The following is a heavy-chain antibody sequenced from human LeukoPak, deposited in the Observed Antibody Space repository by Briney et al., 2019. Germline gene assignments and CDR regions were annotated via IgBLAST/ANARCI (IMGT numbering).Heavy chain of an antibody. CDR1: GYTFSNYA. D-gene: IGHD6-6*01. Sequence: GASVKVSCKASGYTFSNYAISWVRQATGQGLEWMGGMIPIFGKTDYAQKFQGRVTITTDNSISTAYMELSSLRSEDTAVYYCTSIAARPEDDYYYYMDVWGKGTTVTVSS. J-gene: IGHJ6*03. V-gene: IGHV1-8*01. CDR3: TSIAARPEDDYYYYMDV. CDR2: MIPIFGKT.